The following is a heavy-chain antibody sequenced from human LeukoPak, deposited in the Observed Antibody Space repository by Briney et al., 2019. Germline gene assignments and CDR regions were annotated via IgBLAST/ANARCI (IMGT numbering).Heavy chain of an antibody. CDR3: ARVLIAAVGPSFDY. CDR1: GYTFTSYG. J-gene: IGHJ4*02. V-gene: IGHV1-18*01. Sequence: GASVKVSCKASGYTFTSYGISWVRQAPGQGLEWMGWISAYNGNTNYAQKLQDRVTMTTDTSTSTAYMELRSLRSDDTAVYYCARVLIAAVGPSFDYWGQGTLVTVSS. CDR2: ISAYNGNT. D-gene: IGHD6-13*01.